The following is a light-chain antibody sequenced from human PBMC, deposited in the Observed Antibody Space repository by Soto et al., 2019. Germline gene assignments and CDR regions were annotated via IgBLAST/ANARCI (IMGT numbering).Light chain of an antibody. J-gene: IGLJ1*01. CDR3: SSYSTSYFYF. CDR1: SSDVGSYDL. V-gene: IGLV2-14*02. CDR2: EGS. Sequence: QSALTQPASVSGSPGQSITISCTGTSSDVGSYDLVSWYQQHPGKAPKLIIYEGSQRPSGVSNRFSGSKSGSTASLTISGLRDEDEADYYCSSYSTSYFYFFGSGTKLTVL.